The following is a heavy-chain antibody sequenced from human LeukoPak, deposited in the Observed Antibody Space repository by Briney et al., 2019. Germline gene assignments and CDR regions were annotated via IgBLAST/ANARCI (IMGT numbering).Heavy chain of an antibody. CDR2: IHYDGSNK. Sequence: PGGSLRLSCAASGFTFSSYGMHWVRQAPGKGLEWAAFIHYDGSNKYYADSVKGRFTLSRDNSKNTLYLQINSLRVEDTAVYYCAKGYGIQWALDNWGQGTLVTVSS. V-gene: IGHV3-30*02. CDR1: GFTFSSYG. D-gene: IGHD1-26*01. CDR3: AKGYGIQWALDN. J-gene: IGHJ4*02.